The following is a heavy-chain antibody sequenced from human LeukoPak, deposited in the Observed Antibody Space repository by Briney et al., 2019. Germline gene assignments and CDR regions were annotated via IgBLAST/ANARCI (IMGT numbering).Heavy chain of an antibody. V-gene: IGHV1-2*02. Sequence: GASVKVSCRASGYTFTDYYIHWVRRAPGQGLEWVGWVDPRSGITKCTQKFQGRVTMTRDTSINTVYVDLSGLTFDDTAVYYCATDNYGMLDYWGQGTLVTVSS. CDR1: GYTFTDYY. CDR2: VDPRSGIT. CDR3: ATDNYGMLDY. J-gene: IGHJ4*02. D-gene: IGHD3-9*01.